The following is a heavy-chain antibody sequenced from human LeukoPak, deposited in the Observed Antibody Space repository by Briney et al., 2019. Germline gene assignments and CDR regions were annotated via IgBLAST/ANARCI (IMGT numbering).Heavy chain of an antibody. CDR1: GFPFSSYW. CDR2: INPDGRDT. J-gene: IGHJ1*01. V-gene: IGHV3-7*01. D-gene: IGHD2-21*02. CDR3: TSWGDTTAEYFQR. Sequence: GGSLRLSCVASGFPFSSYWMTWVRQAPGKGLEWVAHINPDGRDTYYVDSVKGRFTISRDNAQNSMYLQMNSLRVEDTAVYYCTSWGDTTAEYFQRWGQGTLVTVSS.